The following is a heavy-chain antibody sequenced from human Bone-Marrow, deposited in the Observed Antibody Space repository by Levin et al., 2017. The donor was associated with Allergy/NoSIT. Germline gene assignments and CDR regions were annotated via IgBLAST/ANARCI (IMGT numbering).Heavy chain of an antibody. D-gene: IGHD3-22*01. Sequence: ASVKVSCKTSGYSFTSYGISWVRQAPGQGPEWMGWISGYNANTKYAQKVQGRVTLTTDTSTTTVNMNLRSLRSDDTAVYYCVRDWDCIDSHCSPTYYHYNMDVWGQGTTVIVSS. CDR1: GYSFTSYG. CDR2: ISGYNANT. V-gene: IGHV1-18*01. CDR3: VRDWDCIDSHCSPTYYHYNMDV. J-gene: IGHJ6*02.